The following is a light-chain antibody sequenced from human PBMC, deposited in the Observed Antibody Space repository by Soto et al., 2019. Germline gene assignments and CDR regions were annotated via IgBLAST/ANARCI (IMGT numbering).Light chain of an antibody. CDR1: QFISSW. CDR3: QQYHRYSRT. V-gene: IGKV1-5*01. Sequence: DIQMTQSPSTLSASVGDRVTVTCRASQFISSWLAWYQQKPGKAPKLLIYDASSLQSGVPSRFTGSGFGTEFTLTISSLHPDDFATYYCQQYHRYSRTFGQGTKVEIK. J-gene: IGKJ1*01. CDR2: DAS.